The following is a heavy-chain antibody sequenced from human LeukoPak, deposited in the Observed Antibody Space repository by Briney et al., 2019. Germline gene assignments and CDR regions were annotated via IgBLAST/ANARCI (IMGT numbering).Heavy chain of an antibody. CDR3: ARRPSAYYYGSGSYFNLLFDY. CDR2: IYPGDSDT. J-gene: IGHJ4*02. D-gene: IGHD3-10*01. V-gene: IGHV5-51*01. Sequence: GESLKISCKGSGYSFTSYWIGWVRQMPGKGLEWMGIIYPGDSDTRYSPSFQGQVTISADKSISTAYLQWSSLKASDTAMYYCARRPSAYYYGSGSYFNLLFDYWGQGTLVTVSS. CDR1: GYSFTSYW.